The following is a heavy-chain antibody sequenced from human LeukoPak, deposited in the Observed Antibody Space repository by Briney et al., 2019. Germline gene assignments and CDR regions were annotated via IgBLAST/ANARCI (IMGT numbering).Heavy chain of an antibody. V-gene: IGHV4-61*01. CDR2: IYYSGGT. CDR1: GGSVNSGSYY. Sequence: SETLSLTCTVSGGSVNSGSYYWSWIRQPPEKGLEWIGYIYYSGGTNYNPSLKSRVTISVDTSKNQFSLKLSSVTAADTAVYYCARGELPNSRFDPWGQGTLVTVSS. J-gene: IGHJ5*02. CDR3: ARGELPNSRFDP. D-gene: IGHD5-24*01.